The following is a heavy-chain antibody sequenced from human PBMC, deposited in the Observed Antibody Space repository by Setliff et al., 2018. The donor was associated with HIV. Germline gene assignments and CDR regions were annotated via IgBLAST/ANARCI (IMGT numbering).Heavy chain of an antibody. CDR3: ARLFSGSPGDY. CDR2: IHQSGST. Sequence: SETLSLTCAVSGVSVNNDDDYWGWIRQPPGKGLEWIAIIHQSGSTNYNPSLKSRLTISVDTSRNLFSLHLSSVTAADTAVYYCARLFSGSPGDYWGQGTLVTVSS. J-gene: IGHJ4*02. D-gene: IGHD3-10*01. CDR1: GVSVNNDDDY. V-gene: IGHV4-39*01.